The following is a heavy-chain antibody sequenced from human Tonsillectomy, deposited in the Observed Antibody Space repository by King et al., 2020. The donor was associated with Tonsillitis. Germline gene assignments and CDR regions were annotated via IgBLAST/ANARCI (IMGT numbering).Heavy chain of an antibody. CDR2: TWYDGSTK. D-gene: IGHD1/OR15-1a*01. J-gene: IGHJ4*02. V-gene: IGHV3-33*08. Sequence: QVQLVESGGGVVQPGRSPRLSCAASGFTFSTYVMHWVRQAPGKGLEWVAVTWYDGSTKYYADSVMGRFTISRDNSKNTLYLQMNSLRAEDTAVYYCARGGLGGTPIDYWGQGTLVTVSS. CDR3: ARGGLGGTPIDY. CDR1: GFTFSTYV.